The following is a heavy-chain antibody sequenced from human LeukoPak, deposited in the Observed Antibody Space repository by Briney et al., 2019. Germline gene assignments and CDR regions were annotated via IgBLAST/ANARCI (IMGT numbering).Heavy chain of an antibody. D-gene: IGHD6-6*01. Sequence: GGSLRLSCAASGFTFSSYWMSWVRQAPGKGLEWVANIKQDGSEKYYVDSVKGRFTISRDNAKNSLYLQMNSLRAEDTAMYHCARDQITRYSSSSSDYWGQGTLVTVSS. J-gene: IGHJ4*02. CDR2: IKQDGSEK. CDR1: GFTFSSYW. V-gene: IGHV3-7*01. CDR3: ARDQITRYSSSSSDY.